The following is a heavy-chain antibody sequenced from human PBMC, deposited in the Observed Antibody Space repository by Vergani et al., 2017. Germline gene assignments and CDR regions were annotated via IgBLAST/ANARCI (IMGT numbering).Heavy chain of an antibody. Sequence: QLQLQESGPGLVKPSETLSLTCTVSGGSISSSSYYWGWIRQPPGKGLEWIGSIYYSGSTYYNPSLKSRVTISVDTSKNQFSLKLSSVTAADTAVYYCASGTHILWWGAWGQGTLVTVSS. D-gene: IGHD2-21*01. J-gene: IGHJ5*02. CDR3: ASGTHILWWGA. V-gene: IGHV4-39*01. CDR1: GGSISSSSYY. CDR2: IYYSGST.